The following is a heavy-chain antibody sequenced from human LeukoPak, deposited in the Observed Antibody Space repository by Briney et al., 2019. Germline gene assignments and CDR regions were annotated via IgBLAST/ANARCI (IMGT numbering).Heavy chain of an antibody. D-gene: IGHD1-1*01. J-gene: IGHJ1*01. Sequence: ASVKVSCKASGYTFTDYHIYWLRQAPGQGLEWMGWNNPNSGGTNCAQKFQGRVTMTRDTSTNTAYMELSRLRSDDTAVYFCARVRAIAATGTGARYFQDWGQGTLVTVSS. CDR1: GYTFTDYH. CDR3: ARVRAIAATGTGARYFQD. CDR2: NNPNSGGT. V-gene: IGHV1-2*02.